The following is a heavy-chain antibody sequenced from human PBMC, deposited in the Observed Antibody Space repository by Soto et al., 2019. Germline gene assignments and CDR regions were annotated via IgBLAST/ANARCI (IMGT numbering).Heavy chain of an antibody. J-gene: IGHJ4*02. D-gene: IGHD2-15*01. CDR1: GYTFTSYA. Sequence: GASVKVSCKASGYTFTSYAMHWVRQAPGQRLEWMGWINAGNGNTKYSQKFQGRVTITRDTSASTAYMELSSLRSEDTAVYYCARLGRDIRTFDYWGQGTLVTVS. CDR3: ARLGRDIRTFDY. V-gene: IGHV1-3*01. CDR2: INAGNGNT.